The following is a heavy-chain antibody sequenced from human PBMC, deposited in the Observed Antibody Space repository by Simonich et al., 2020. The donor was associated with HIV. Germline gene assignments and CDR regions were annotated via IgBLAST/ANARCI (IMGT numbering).Heavy chain of an antibody. CDR1: GGSINSSNYY. V-gene: IGHV4-39*01. CDR2: IYFSGRT. Sequence: QLQLQESGPGLVKPSETLSLTCTVSGGSINSSNYYWGWLRQPPGKGLEWIGSIYFSGRTYYNPSLKSRVTISVDTSANQFSLKLSSVTAADTAVYYCVRHVPASPGFLYWGQGTLVTVSS. CDR3: VRHVPASPGFLY. J-gene: IGHJ4*02.